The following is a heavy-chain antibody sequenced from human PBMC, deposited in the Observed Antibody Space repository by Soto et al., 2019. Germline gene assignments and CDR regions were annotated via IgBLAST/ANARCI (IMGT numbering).Heavy chain of an antibody. J-gene: IGHJ3*02. Sequence: SETLSLTCTVSGGSISSSSYYWGWIRQPPGKGLEWIGSIYYSGSTYYNPSLKSRVTISVDTSKNQFSLKLSSVIAADTAVYYCARWGGIAAAGTDAFDIWGQGTMVTVSS. D-gene: IGHD6-13*01. CDR3: ARWGGIAAAGTDAFDI. CDR1: GGSISSSSYY. CDR2: IYYSGST. V-gene: IGHV4-39*01.